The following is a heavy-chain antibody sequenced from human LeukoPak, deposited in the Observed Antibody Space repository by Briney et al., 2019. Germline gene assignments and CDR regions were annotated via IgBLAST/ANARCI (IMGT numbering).Heavy chain of an antibody. CDR2: IYTSGST. CDR3: ARDIEYYDSSGFPTYYFDY. J-gene: IGHJ4*02. D-gene: IGHD3-22*01. V-gene: IGHV4-4*07. CDR1: GGSISSYY. Sequence: SETLSLTCTVSGGSISSYYWSWIRQPAGKGLEWIGRIYTSGSTNYNPSLKSRVTMSVGTSKNQLSLKLSSVTAADTAVYYCARDIEYYDSSGFPTYYFDYWGQGTLVTVSS.